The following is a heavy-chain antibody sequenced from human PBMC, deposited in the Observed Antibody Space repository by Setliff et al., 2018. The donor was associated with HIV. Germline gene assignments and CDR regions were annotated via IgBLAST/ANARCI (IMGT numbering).Heavy chain of an antibody. Sequence: SETLSLTCTVSGGSIGRYYWGWIRQPPGKGLEWIGSINYRGNTYYNPSLKSRAAISVDTSKNQISLKLSSVTAADTAVYYCASLDGSESPYIYYYYMDVWGKGTAVTVSS. J-gene: IGHJ6*03. CDR2: INYRGNT. CDR3: ASLDGSESPYIYYYYMDV. V-gene: IGHV4-39*01. D-gene: IGHD3-10*01. CDR1: GGSIGRYY.